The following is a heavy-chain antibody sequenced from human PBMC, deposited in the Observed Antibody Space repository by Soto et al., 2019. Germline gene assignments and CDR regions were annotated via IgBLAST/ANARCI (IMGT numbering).Heavy chain of an antibody. Sequence: QVQLVESGGGVVQPGRSLRLSCAASGFSFSDCGMHWVRQAPGKGLEWVAVISYDGSNKYYADSVKGRFTISRDNSKNTLYLKMNTLRAEDTALYYCAKDNAANYESGPPPPGYYYGMDVWGQGTTVTVSS. J-gene: IGHJ6*02. CDR3: AKDNAANYESGPPPPGYYYGMDV. V-gene: IGHV3-30*18. CDR2: ISYDGSNK. CDR1: GFSFSDCG. D-gene: IGHD3-22*01.